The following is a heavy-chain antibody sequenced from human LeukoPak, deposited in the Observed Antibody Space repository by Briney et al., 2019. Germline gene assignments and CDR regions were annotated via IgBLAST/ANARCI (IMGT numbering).Heavy chain of an antibody. Sequence: GGSLRLSCAASGFTFSSYWMSWVRQAPGKGLEWVANIKQDGSEKYYVDSVKGRFTISRDNAKNSLYLQMNSLRAEDTAVYYCARDGAAVAGTDFDYWGQGTLVTVSS. V-gene: IGHV3-7*01. J-gene: IGHJ4*02. CDR3: ARDGAAVAGTDFDY. CDR1: GFTFSSYW. CDR2: IKQDGSEK. D-gene: IGHD6-19*01.